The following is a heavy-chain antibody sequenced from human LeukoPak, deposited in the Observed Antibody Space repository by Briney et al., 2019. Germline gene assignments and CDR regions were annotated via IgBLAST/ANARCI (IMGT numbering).Heavy chain of an antibody. CDR3: AKGSEAARPYFLEY. CDR1: GFTFSSYA. J-gene: IGHJ4*02. CDR2: ITSADTT. Sequence: GGSLRLSCAASGFTFSSYAMSWVRQAPGKGLDWFSAITSADTTYYADSVKSRFTLSRDSSKSTVYLQMTSLTTADTAVYYCAKGSEAARPYFLEYWGRGTLVTVSS. V-gene: IGHV3-23*01. D-gene: IGHD6-6*01.